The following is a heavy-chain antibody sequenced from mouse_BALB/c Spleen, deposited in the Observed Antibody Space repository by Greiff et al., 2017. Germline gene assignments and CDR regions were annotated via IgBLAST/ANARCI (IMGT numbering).Heavy chain of an antibody. CDR2: IYPGGGYT. V-gene: IGHV1-63*02. D-gene: IGHD2-4*01. CDR1: GYTFTNYW. J-gene: IGHJ3*01. Sequence: QVQLQQSGAELVRPGTSVKISCKASGYTFTNYWLGWVKQRPGHGLEWIGDIYPGGGYTNYNEKFKGKATLTADTSSSTAYMQLSSLTSEDSAVYFCAPYDYDEGFAYWGQGTLVTVSA. CDR3: APYDYDEGFAY.